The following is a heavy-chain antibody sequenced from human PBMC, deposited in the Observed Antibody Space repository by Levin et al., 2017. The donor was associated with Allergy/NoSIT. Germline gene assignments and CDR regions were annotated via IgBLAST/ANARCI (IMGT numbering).Heavy chain of an antibody. CDR1: GFIFNTYS. V-gene: IGHV3-30*04. CDR3: ARGGTFNDFWSGFSGAVKHGMDV. J-gene: IGHJ6*02. CDR2: ISYDGTNK. D-gene: IGHD3-3*01. Sequence: HPGESLKISCAVSGFIFNTYSMHWVRQAPGKGLEWVTVISYDGTNKYYADSVKGRFTISRDNSKNTLYLQMNSLRVEDTAVYYCARGGTFNDFWSGFSGAVKHGMDVWGQGTTVTVS.